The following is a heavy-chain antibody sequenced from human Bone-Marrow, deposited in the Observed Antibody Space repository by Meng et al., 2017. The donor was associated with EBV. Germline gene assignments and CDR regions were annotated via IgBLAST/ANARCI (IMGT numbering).Heavy chain of an antibody. V-gene: IGHV4-61*01. J-gene: IGHJ4*02. CDR3: AKSSSSTPGVVDS. Sequence: QGQLRGSGPGLVQPSATLSLTCSVSGASVSGGTFHWSWIRQPPGKELEGIGYIYDGGTTIYNPSLKSRVTIFLDTSRNQFSLGLRSVTTADTAVYYCAKSSSSTPGVVDSWGQGTLVTVSS. CDR2: IYDGGTT. D-gene: IGHD6-6*01. CDR1: GASVSGGTFH.